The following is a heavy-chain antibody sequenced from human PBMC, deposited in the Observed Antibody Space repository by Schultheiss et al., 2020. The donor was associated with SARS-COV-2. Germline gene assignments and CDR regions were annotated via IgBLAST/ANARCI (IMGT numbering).Heavy chain of an antibody. CDR1: GFTFSSYS. V-gene: IGHV3-21*01. Sequence: GGSLRLSCAASGFTFSSYSMNWVRQAPGKGLEWVSSISSRGTYIYYADSVKGRFTISRDNAQNSLYLQMSSLRADDTALYYCAATTGYYTNVDFWGLGTLVTVSS. CDR2: ISSRGTYI. J-gene: IGHJ4*02. CDR3: AATTGYYTNVDF. D-gene: IGHD3/OR15-3a*01.